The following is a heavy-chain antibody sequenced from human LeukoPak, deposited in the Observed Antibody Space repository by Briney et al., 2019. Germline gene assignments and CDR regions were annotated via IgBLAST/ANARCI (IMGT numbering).Heavy chain of an antibody. J-gene: IGHJ3*02. V-gene: IGHV1-46*01. CDR2: INPSSGST. D-gene: IGHD2-21*01. CDR1: GYTFTSQY. Sequence: GASVKVSCKASGYTFTSQYVYWVRQAPGQGLEWMGLINPSSGSTNYAQKYQGRVTMTRDTSTSTVYMELSSLRSEDTAVYYCARPQSLFRNYDAFDIWGQGTMVTVSS. CDR3: ARPQSLFRNYDAFDI.